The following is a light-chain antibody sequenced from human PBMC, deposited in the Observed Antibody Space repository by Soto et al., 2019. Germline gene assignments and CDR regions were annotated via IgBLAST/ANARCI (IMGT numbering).Light chain of an antibody. CDR1: SSDFGGYNY. V-gene: IGLV2-11*01. CDR2: DVS. CDR3: CSYAGSSNV. J-gene: IGLJ1*01. Sequence: QSVLTQPRSASGSPGQSVTISCTGTSSDFGGYNYVSWYQHHPGKAPKLMIYDVSERPSGVPDRFSGSKSGNTASLTISGLQAEDEADYYCCSYAGSSNVFGTGTKVTVL.